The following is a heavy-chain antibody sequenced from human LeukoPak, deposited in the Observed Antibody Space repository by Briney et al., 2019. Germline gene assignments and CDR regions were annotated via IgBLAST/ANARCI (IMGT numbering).Heavy chain of an antibody. CDR2: ISSSSSYI. V-gene: IGHV3-21*01. D-gene: IGHD1-26*01. J-gene: IGHJ4*02. Sequence: GGSLRLSCAASGFTFSTYSMNWVRQAPGKGLEWVSSISSSSSYIYYADSVKGRFTISRDNAKNSLYLQMNSLRAEDTAVYYCARGGGGSYYHLLDYWGQGTLVTVSS. CDR3: ARGGGGSYYHLLDY. CDR1: GFTFSTYS.